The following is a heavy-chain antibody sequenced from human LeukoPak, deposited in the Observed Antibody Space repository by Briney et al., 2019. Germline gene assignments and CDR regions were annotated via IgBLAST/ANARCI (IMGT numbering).Heavy chain of an antibody. V-gene: IGHV1-46*01. CDR2: INPSGGST. J-gene: IGHJ3*02. CDR3: AREISTYYYDSSGYYAAFDI. D-gene: IGHD3-22*01. CDR1: GYTFTSYY. Sequence: ASVKVSCKASGYTFTSYYMHWVRQAPGQGLEWMGIINPSGGSTSYAQKFQGRVTMTRDTSTSTVYMELSSLRSEDTAVYYCAREISTYYYDSSGYYAAFDIWGQGTMVTVSS.